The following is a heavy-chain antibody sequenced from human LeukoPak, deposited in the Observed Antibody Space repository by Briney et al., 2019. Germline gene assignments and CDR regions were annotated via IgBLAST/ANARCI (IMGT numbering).Heavy chain of an antibody. J-gene: IGHJ4*02. CDR3: TRLFGVAGDY. D-gene: IGHD3-3*01. CDR1: GFTFSGSA. CDR2: IRSKANSYAT. V-gene: IGHV3-73*01. Sequence: HPGGSLRLSCAASGFTFSGSAMHWVRQASGKGLEWVGRIRSKANSYATAYAASVKGRFTISRDDSKNTAYLQMNSLKTEDTAVYYCTRLFGVAGDYWGQGTLVTVSS.